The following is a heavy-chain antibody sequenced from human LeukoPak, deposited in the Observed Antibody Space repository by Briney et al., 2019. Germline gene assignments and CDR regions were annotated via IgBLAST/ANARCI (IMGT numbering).Heavy chain of an antibody. V-gene: IGHV3-74*01. CDR1: GFTFSNYW. CDR3: ARAQVGAPTDF. J-gene: IGHJ4*02. CDR2: IKSDGSSP. Sequence: GGFLRLSCATSGFTFSNYWMSWLRQAPGKGLMWVSRIKSDGSSPTYAESVRGRFTISRDNAKDTLYLHMNSLRPEDTAVYYCARAQVGAPTDFWGQGTLVTVSS. D-gene: IGHD1-26*01.